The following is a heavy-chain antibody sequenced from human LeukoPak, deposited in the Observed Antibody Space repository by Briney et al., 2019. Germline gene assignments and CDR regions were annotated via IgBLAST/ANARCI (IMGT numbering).Heavy chain of an antibody. CDR2: IYYSGST. J-gene: IGHJ4*02. Sequence: PSETLSLTCAVYGGSFSGYYWSWIRQPPGKGLEWIGYIYYSGSTNYNPSLKSRVTISVDTSKNQFSLKLSSVTAADTAVYYCALGNYGPHGLFDYWGQGTLVTVSS. CDR3: ALGNYGPHGLFDY. D-gene: IGHD4-11*01. V-gene: IGHV4-59*03. CDR1: GGSFSGYY.